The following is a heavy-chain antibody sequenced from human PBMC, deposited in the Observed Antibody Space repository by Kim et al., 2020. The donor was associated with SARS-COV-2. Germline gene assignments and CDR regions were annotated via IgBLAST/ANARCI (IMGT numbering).Heavy chain of an antibody. Sequence: SETLSLTCTVSGGSISSYYWSWIRQPPGKGLEWIGYIYYSGSTNYNPSLKSRVTIAVDTSKNQFSLKLSSVTAADTAVYYCARGGYDYIWGSYRSDYYDYYMDVWGKGTTVTVSS. CDR1: GGSISSYY. J-gene: IGHJ6*03. D-gene: IGHD3-16*02. CDR2: IYYSGST. V-gene: IGHV4-59*01. CDR3: ARGGYDYIWGSYRSDYYDYYMDV.